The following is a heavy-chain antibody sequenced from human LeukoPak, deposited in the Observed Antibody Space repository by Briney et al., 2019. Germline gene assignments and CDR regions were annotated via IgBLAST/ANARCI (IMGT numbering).Heavy chain of an antibody. V-gene: IGHV1-69*13. CDR3: AREGSSWPNWFDP. Sequence: SVKVSCKASGGTFSSYAISWVRQAPGQGLEWMGGIIPIFGTANYAQKFQGRVTITADESTSTAYMELSSVTAADTAVYYCAREGSSWPNWFDPWGQGTLVTVSS. D-gene: IGHD6-13*01. J-gene: IGHJ5*02. CDR2: IIPIFGTA. CDR1: GGTFSSYA.